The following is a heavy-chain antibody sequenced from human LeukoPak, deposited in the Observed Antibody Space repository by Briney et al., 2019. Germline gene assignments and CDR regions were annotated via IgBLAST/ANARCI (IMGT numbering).Heavy chain of an antibody. CDR2: IYYSGST. D-gene: IGHD1-14*01. CDR1: DYSITIGYY. J-gene: IGHJ5*02. CDR3: AGLTRPGWFDP. Sequence: NPSETLSLTCSVSDYSITIGYYWGWIRQPPGKGLEWIANIYYSGSTYYNPSLKSRVTISVDTSKNQFSLKLSSVTAADTAVYYCAGLTRPGWFDPWGQGTLVTVSS. V-gene: IGHV4-38-2*02.